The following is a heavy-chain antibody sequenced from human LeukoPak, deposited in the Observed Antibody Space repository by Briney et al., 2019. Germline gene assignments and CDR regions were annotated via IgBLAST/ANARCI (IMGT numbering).Heavy chain of an antibody. Sequence: ASVKVSCKASGYTFTYRYLHWVRQAPGQGLEWMGWISAYNGNTNYAQKLQGRVTMTTDTSTSTAYMELRSLRSDDTAVYYCARGHQMDVLLWFGELWGFDYWGQGTLVTVSS. CDR1: GYTFTYRY. CDR3: ARGHQMDVLLWFGELWGFDY. CDR2: ISAYNGNT. J-gene: IGHJ4*02. D-gene: IGHD3-10*01. V-gene: IGHV1-18*04.